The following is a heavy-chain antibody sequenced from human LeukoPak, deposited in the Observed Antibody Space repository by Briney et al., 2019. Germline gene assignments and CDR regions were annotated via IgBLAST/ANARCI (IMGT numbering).Heavy chain of an antibody. Sequence: SETLSLTCTVSGGSISSSSYYWGWIRQSPGKGLEWIGSIFHSGSTYYDPSLKSRVTISVDTSKNQFSLKLSSVTAADTAVYYCARYGSYSSSWYFDYWGQGTLVTVSS. J-gene: IGHJ4*02. CDR2: IFHSGST. D-gene: IGHD6-13*01. CDR1: GGSISSSSYY. V-gene: IGHV4-39*01. CDR3: ARYGSYSSSWYFDY.